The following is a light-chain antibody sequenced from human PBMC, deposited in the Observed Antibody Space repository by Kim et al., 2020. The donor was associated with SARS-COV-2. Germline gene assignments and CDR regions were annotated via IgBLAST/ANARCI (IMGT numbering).Light chain of an antibody. J-gene: IGLJ1*01. CDR2: QDS. Sequence: SPAQTASITGSGDKLGDKYACWYQQKPGQSPVLVIYQDSKRPSGIPVRFARSNSGNTATLTISGTQAMDEADYYCQAWDSSTALYVFGTGTKVTVL. CDR3: QAWDSSTALYV. CDR1: KLGDKY. V-gene: IGLV3-1*01.